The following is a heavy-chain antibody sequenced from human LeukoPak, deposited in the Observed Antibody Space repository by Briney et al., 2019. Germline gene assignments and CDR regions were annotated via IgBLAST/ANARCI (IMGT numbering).Heavy chain of an antibody. V-gene: IGHV3-30*03. CDR1: GFTFSSYG. J-gene: IGHJ1*01. Sequence: GGSLRLSCAASGFTFSSYGMHWVRQAPGKGLEWVAVISYDGSNKYFADSVKGRFTISRDNSKNTLYLQMNSLRAEDTAVYYCASPGGQHRDGYIWGQGTLVTVSS. D-gene: IGHD5-24*01. CDR2: ISYDGSNK. CDR3: ASPGGQHRDGYI.